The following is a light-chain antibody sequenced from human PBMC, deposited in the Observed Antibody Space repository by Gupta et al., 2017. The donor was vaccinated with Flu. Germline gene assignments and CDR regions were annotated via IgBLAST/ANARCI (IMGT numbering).Light chain of an antibody. Sequence: SYELPQPPSLSVSPGQTARITCSGDTLSTQYTHWYQQKPGQAPVLVIFKDTERPSGIPERFSGSNSGTTVTLTISGVQAEDEGAYYCQSADNSGTYVVFGGGTRLTV. CDR1: TLSTQY. J-gene: IGLJ3*02. V-gene: IGLV3-25*03. CDR3: QSADNSGTYVV. CDR2: KDT.